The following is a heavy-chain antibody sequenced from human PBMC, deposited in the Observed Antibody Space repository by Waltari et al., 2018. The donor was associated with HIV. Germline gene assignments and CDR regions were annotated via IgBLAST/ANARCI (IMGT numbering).Heavy chain of an antibody. CDR1: GYIFMNFD. CDR2: MNPNSGNT. Sequence: QVHLVQSGPEVKKPGASVTISCKGYGYIFMNFDVNWLRTAAGKGPEWLGLMNPNSGNTASPYIFEERVTMTRDVSTDTAYMEMSGLTPEDTAIYYCARNSSAKGNRYFYYGLDVWGQGTPVTV. CDR3: ARNSSAKGNRYFYYGLDV. J-gene: IGHJ6*02. D-gene: IGHD3-22*01. V-gene: IGHV1-8*02.